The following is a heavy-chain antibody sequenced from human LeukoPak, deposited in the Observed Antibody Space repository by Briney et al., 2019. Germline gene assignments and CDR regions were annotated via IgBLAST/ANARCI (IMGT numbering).Heavy chain of an antibody. J-gene: IGHJ4*02. CDR1: GFTFSSYS. CDR2: IYSGGST. Sequence: GGSLRLSCAASGFTFSSYSMNWVRQAPGKGLEWVSVIYSGGSTYYADSVKGRFTISRDNSKNTLYLQMNSLRAEDTAVYYCVRDFHRRLYDTNYYFYWGQGTLVTVSS. CDR3: VRDFHRRLYDTNYYFY. V-gene: IGHV3-66*01. D-gene: IGHD3-22*01.